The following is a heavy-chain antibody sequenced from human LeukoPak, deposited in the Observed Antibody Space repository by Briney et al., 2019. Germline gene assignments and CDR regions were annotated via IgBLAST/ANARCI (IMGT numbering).Heavy chain of an antibody. V-gene: IGHV3-64D*06. J-gene: IGHJ4*02. Sequence: GGSLRLSCSASGFTFSSYAMHWVRQAPGKGLEYVSAISSNGGSTYYADSVKGRFTISRDNSKNTLYLQMSSLRAEDTAVYYCVKDRCGYSYGCTSFDYWGQGTLVTVSS. D-gene: IGHD5-18*01. CDR3: VKDRCGYSYGCTSFDY. CDR1: GFTFSSYA. CDR2: ISSNGGST.